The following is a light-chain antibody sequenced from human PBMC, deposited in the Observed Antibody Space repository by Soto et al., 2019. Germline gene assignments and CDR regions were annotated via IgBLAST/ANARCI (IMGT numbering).Light chain of an antibody. V-gene: IGLV2-14*01. CDR1: SSDVGGYNY. Sequence: QSVLTQPASVSGSPGQSITISCTGTSSDVGGYNYVSWYQQHPGKAPKLMIYEVSNRPSGVSNRFSGSKFGNTASLTISGLQAEDEADYYCSSYTSTSTLIFGIGTKGTVL. J-gene: IGLJ1*01. CDR2: EVS. CDR3: SSYTSTSTLI.